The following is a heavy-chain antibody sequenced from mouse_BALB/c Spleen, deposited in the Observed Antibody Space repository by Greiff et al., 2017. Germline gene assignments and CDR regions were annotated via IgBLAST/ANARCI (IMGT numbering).Heavy chain of an antibody. V-gene: IGHV5-17*02. J-gene: IGHJ4*01. D-gene: IGHD2-14*01. CDR1: GFTFSSFG. Sequence: EVHLVESGGGLVQPGGSRKLSCAASGFTFSSFGMHWVRQAPEKGLEWVAYISSGDSTIYYADTVKGRFTISRDNPKNTLFLQMTSLRSEDTAMYYCARRRYDPYAMDYWGQGTSVTVSS. CDR2: ISSGDSTI. CDR3: ARRRYDPYAMDY.